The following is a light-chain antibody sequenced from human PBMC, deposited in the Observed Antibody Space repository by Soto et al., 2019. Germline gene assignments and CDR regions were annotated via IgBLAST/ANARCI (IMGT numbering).Light chain of an antibody. CDR3: AACDDSLNGLV. J-gene: IGLJ1*01. CDR2: NNN. V-gene: IGLV1-44*01. Sequence: QSVLTQPPSASGTPGQRVTISCSGSSSNIGSNTANCYQQLPGPAPKLLIYNNNLRPSGVPDRFSGSKYGTSASLAISGRQSDDEADYYCAACDDSLNGLVFGTGTKLTVL. CDR1: SSNIGSNT.